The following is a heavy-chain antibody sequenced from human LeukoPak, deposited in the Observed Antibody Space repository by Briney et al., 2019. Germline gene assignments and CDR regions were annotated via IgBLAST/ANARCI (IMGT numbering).Heavy chain of an antibody. Sequence: GGSLRLSCAASGFTFSSYWMSWVRQAPGKGLEWVANIKDDGSVENYVDSVKGRFTISRDNAKNALFLQMNSLRVDDTAVYYCLKDYLGNWGQGNLVTVSS. J-gene: IGHJ4*02. D-gene: IGHD3-16*01. V-gene: IGHV3-7*01. CDR3: LKDYLGN. CDR1: GFTFSSYW. CDR2: IKDDGSVE.